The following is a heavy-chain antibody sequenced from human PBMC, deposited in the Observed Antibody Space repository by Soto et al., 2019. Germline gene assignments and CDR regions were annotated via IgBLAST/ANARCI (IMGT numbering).Heavy chain of an antibody. V-gene: IGHV1-8*01. CDR2: VNPNSGNT. D-gene: IGHD1-20*01. CDR3: GRGEYNCNGGYYYGMDA. Sequence: QVQLVQSGAEVKKPGASVKVSCKASGYTFTNYDINWVRQATGQGLEWLGWVNPNSGNTGYAQKFQGRVTMTRDTSISTVDMELSSLTSEDTAVYYGGRGEYNCNGGYYYGMDAWGQGTTVSVS. CDR1: GYTFTNYD. J-gene: IGHJ6*02.